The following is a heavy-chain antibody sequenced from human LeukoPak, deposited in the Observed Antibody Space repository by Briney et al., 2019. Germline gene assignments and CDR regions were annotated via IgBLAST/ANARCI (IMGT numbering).Heavy chain of an antibody. CDR1: GFTFSTYN. V-gene: IGHV3-21*01. Sequence: GGSLRLSCAASGFTFSTYNMNWVRQAPGKGLEWVSSISSSSSYIYYADSVKGRFTISRDNAKNSLYLQMNSLRAEDTAVYYCAREGRAAAGMSYYYYYMDVWGKGTTVTVSS. CDR3: AREGRAAAGMSYYYYYMDV. D-gene: IGHD6-13*01. CDR2: ISSSSSYI. J-gene: IGHJ6*03.